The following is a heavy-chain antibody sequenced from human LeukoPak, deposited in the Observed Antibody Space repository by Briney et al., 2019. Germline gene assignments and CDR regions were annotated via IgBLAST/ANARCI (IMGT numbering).Heavy chain of an antibody. D-gene: IGHD2-2*02. Sequence: SETLSLTCSVYGGSFSSYYWSWIRQPPGKGLEWIGEINHSGSTNYNPSLKSRVTISVDTSKNQFSLKLSSVTAADTAVYYCARGAAAYCSSTSCYRTHNWFDPWGQGTLVTVSS. V-gene: IGHV4-34*01. CDR2: INHSGST. J-gene: IGHJ5*02. CDR3: ARGAAAYCSSTSCYRTHNWFDP. CDR1: GGSFSSYY.